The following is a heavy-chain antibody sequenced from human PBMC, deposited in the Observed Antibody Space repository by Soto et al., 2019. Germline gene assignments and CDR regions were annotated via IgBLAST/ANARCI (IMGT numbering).Heavy chain of an antibody. Sequence: EVHLLESWGGLVQPGGSVRLSCAASGFTFSDYAMTWVRQAPGRGLEWVSAIGGNGALTYYADYVKCRFTISRDNSKNLVSLQMTGLRGDDAAIYYCERIASTGWYSRGHFDHWGQGTLLTVSS. CDR1: GFTFSDYA. J-gene: IGHJ4*02. CDR3: ERIASTGWYSRGHFDH. D-gene: IGHD6-19*01. CDR2: IGGNGALT. V-gene: IGHV3-23*01.